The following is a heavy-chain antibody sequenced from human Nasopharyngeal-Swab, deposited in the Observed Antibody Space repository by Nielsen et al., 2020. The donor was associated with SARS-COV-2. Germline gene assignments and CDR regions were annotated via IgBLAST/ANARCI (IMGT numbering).Heavy chain of an antibody. CDR2: IYWDDDK. CDR3: AHCTIFGVDYYFDY. J-gene: IGHJ4*02. V-gene: IGHV2-5*02. Sequence: SGSTLVKPTPTLTLTCTFSGFSLSTSGVGVGWIRPPPGKALEWLALIYWDDDKRYSPSLKSRLTITKDTSKNQVVLTMTNMDPVDTATYYCAHCTIFGVDYYFDYWGQGTLVTVSS. D-gene: IGHD3-3*01. CDR1: GFSLSTSGVG.